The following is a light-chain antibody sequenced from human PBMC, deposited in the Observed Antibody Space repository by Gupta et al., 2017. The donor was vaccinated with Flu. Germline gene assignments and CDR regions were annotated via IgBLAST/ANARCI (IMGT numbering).Light chain of an antibody. CDR3: ETWDDNLNGNVV. J-gene: IGLJ2*01. Sequence: QSVLTQPPSASGTPGQRVTISCSGSSSSIGSNTVNWYKHFPGTAPNLLFYNVNQRPSGVPDRFSGSKSGTSASLAISGLRSEDEAFYYCETWDDNLNGNVVFGGGTQLTVL. CDR1: SSSIGSNT. V-gene: IGLV1-44*01. CDR2: NVN.